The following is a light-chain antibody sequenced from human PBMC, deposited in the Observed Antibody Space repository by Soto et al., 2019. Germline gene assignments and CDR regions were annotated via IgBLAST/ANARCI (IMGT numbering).Light chain of an antibody. CDR1: SSDVGGYNY. CDR3: SSYTRSATYV. CDR2: DVN. J-gene: IGLJ1*01. Sequence: QSALTQPASVSGSPGQSITISCTGTSSDVGGYNYVSWYQQHLGKAPKLMIYDVNNRPSGVSSRFSGSKSGNTASLTISGLQAEDEADYYCSSYTRSATYVFATGTKVTVL. V-gene: IGLV2-14*03.